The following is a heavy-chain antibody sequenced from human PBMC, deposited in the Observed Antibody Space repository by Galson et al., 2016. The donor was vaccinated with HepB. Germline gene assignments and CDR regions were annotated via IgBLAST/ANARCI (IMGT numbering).Heavy chain of an antibody. Sequence: SLRLSCAASGFSFDAYAMHWVRQAPGKGLEWVSIINWNSDVKVYEDSVKGRFTISRDNAKNSLFLQMDSLRPEDTALYYCTKDAGFLEELLDAFDVWGQGTMVTVSS. CDR1: GFSFDAYA. V-gene: IGHV3-9*01. J-gene: IGHJ3*01. CDR3: TKDAGFLEELLDAFDV. D-gene: IGHD3-3*01. CDR2: INWNSDVK.